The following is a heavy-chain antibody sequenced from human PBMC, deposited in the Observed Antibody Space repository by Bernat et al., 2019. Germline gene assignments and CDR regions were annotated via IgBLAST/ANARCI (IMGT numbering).Heavy chain of an antibody. Sequence: QVQLVQSGAEVKKPGASVKVSCKASGYTFTSYAMHWVRQAPGQRLEWMGWINAGNGNTKYSQKFQGRVTITRDTSASTANMELSSLRSEDTTVYYCARARTCVNYYGSGSYNRGYYYYGMDVWGQGTTVTVSS. CDR3: ARARTCVNYYGSGSYNRGYYYYGMDV. D-gene: IGHD3-10*01. CDR2: INAGNGNT. CDR1: GYTFTSYA. V-gene: IGHV1-3*01. J-gene: IGHJ6*02.